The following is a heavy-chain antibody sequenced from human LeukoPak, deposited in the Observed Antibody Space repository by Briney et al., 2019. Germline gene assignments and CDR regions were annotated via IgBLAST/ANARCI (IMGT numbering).Heavy chain of an antibody. V-gene: IGHV7-4-1*02. J-gene: IGHJ5*02. D-gene: IGHD2-2*01. CDR2: INTNTGNP. CDR1: GYTFTNYA. CDR3: ARDPGDDIAVPGDP. Sequence: ASVKVSCKASGYTFTNYAINWVRQAPGQGLEWMGWINTNTGNPTYAQGFTGRFVFSLDTSVSTTYLQISSLKAEDTAAYYCARDPGDDIAVPGDPWGQGTLVTVSS.